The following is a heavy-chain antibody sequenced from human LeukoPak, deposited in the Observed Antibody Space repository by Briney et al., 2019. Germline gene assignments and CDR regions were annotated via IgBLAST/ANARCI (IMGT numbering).Heavy chain of an antibody. V-gene: IGHV4-39*07. CDR2: IYYGRST. CDR3: AKSTYYYDTFVNAFDF. J-gene: IGHJ3*01. CDR1: GGSVSSSHY. D-gene: IGHD3-22*01. Sequence: SETLSLTCTVSGGSVSSSHYWGWIRQPPGKGLEWIGSIYYGRSTYYNASLRSRVTTSVDTSKNQFSLKLSSVTAADTAVYYCAKSTYYYDTFVNAFDFWGQGTVVTVSS.